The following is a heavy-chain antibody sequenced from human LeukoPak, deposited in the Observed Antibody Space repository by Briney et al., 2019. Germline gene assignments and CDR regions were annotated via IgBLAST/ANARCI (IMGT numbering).Heavy chain of an antibody. CDR3: ARGGIRYFDWLFDY. J-gene: IGHJ4*02. Sequence: SETLSLTCTVSGGSISSYYWSWIRQPPGKGLEWIGYIYYSGSTNYNPSLKSRVTISVDTSKNQFSLKLSSVTAADTAAYYCARGGIRYFDWLFDYWGQGTLVTVSS. D-gene: IGHD3-9*01. CDR1: GGSISSYY. CDR2: IYYSGST. V-gene: IGHV4-59*01.